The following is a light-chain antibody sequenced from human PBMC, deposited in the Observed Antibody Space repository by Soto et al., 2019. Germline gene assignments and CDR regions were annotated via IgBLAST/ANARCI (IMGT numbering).Light chain of an antibody. J-gene: IGKJ1*01. CDR1: QTVCNNY. CDR3: QHYCNSQWT. CDR2: GAS. Sequence: ESVLTQSPGTLSLSPGERASLSCRASQTVCNNYLAWYQQRPGQAPRLLISGASTRATGIPDRISGSGSGTDFPLTIIRLEPEDFAVYYCQHYCNSQWTFGQGTKVEIK. V-gene: IGKV3-20*01.